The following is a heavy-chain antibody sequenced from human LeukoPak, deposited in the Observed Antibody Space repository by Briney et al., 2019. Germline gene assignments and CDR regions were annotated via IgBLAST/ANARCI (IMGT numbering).Heavy chain of an antibody. V-gene: IGHV4-34*01. CDR1: GGSFSAYY. J-gene: IGHJ4*02. D-gene: IGHD6-19*01. Sequence: PSETLSLTCAVYGGSFSAYYWSWIRQPPGKGLEWIGEIDHSGSTNYNPSLKSRVTISVDTSKNQFSLKLSSVTAADTAVYYCAEVAALSGTLFGCGGQGTLVTVSS. CDR2: IDHSGST. CDR3: AEVAALSGTLFGC.